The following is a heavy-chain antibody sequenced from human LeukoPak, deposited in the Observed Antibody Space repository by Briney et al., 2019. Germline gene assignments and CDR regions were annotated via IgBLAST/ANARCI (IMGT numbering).Heavy chain of an antibody. CDR2: ISSSSSYI. CDR3: ARDCTNGVCFHH. CDR1: GFTFSSYS. J-gene: IGHJ4*02. V-gene: IGHV3-21*01. D-gene: IGHD2-8*01. Sequence: GGSLRLSCAASGFTFSSYSMNWVRQAPGKGLEWVSSISSSSSYIYYADSVKGRFTISRDNAKNSLYLQTNSLRAEDTAVYYCARDCTNGVCFHHWGQGTLVTVSS.